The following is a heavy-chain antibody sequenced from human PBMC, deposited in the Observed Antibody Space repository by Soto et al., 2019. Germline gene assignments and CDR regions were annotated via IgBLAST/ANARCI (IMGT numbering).Heavy chain of an antibody. J-gene: IGHJ3*01. D-gene: IGHD2-15*01. CDR2: MTWNGGII. CDR3: VKDRGISPMGGLDV. CDR1: GFKFDDYA. Sequence: EVQLVESGGGLVQPGRSLRLSCAASGFKFDDYAMHWVRQVPGQGLEGVSGMTWNGGIIAYADSVKGRFTISRDNAKNSLSLQMNSLRAEDTALYFCVKDRGISPMGGLDVWGQGTMVTVSS. V-gene: IGHV3-9*01.